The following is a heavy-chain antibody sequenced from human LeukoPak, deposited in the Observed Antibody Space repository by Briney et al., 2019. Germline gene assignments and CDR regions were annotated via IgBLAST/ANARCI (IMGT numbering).Heavy chain of an antibody. J-gene: IGHJ4*02. CDR3: ARESDLPHYDRTDY. D-gene: IGHD3-22*01. CDR1: GGPITSNNYY. V-gene: IGHV4-61*02. Sequence: PSQTLSLTCAVSGGPITSNNYYWSWIRQPAGKGLEWIGRIPSSGSTTYNPTLKSRVTISADTSKNQLSLKLNSVTAADTAVYYCARESDLPHYDRTDYWGQGTLVTVSS. CDR2: IPSSGST.